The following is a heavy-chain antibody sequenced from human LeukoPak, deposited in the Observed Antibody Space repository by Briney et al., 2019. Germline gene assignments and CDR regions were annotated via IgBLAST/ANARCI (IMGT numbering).Heavy chain of an antibody. CDR1: GFTFSSYA. V-gene: IGHV3-23*01. CDR3: ANGGGYSYYYYMDV. Sequence: GGSLRLSCAASGFTFSSYAMSWVRQAPGKGLEWVSAISGSGGSTYYADSVKGWFTISRDNSKNTLYLQMNSLRAEDTAVYYCANGGGYSYYYYMDVWGKGTTVTVSS. CDR2: ISGSGGST. J-gene: IGHJ6*03. D-gene: IGHD5-18*01.